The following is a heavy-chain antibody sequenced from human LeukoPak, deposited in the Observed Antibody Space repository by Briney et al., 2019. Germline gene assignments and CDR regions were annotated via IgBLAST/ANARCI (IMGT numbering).Heavy chain of an antibody. V-gene: IGHV4-4*07. CDR2: IYTSGST. Sequence: SETLSLTCTVSGGSINTHYWSWIRQPAGKGLEWIGRIYTSGSTDYNPSLRGRVTMSVDTSKNQFPLKLNSVTAADTAVYYCARERGLWPAYDYCMDVWGKGTTVTVSS. CDR3: ARERGLWPAYDYCMDV. J-gene: IGHJ6*03. CDR1: GGSINTHY. D-gene: IGHD2-21*01.